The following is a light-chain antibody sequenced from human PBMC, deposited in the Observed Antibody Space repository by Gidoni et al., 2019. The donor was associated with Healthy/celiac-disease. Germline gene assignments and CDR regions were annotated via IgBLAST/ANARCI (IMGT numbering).Light chain of an antibody. V-gene: IGKV3-20*01. J-gene: IGKJ3*01. Sequence: EIVLTQSPGTLSLSPGERATLSGRASQSVSSSYLAWYQQKPGQAPRLLIYGASSRATGIPDRFSGSGSGTDFTLTISRLEPEDFAVYYCQQYGSSFTFXPXTKVDIK. CDR2: GAS. CDR3: QQYGSSFT. CDR1: QSVSSSY.